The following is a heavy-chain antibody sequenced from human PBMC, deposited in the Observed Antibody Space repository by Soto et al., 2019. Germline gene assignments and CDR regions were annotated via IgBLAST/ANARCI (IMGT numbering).Heavy chain of an antibody. CDR3: AKEDRDNNGFLTVDC. J-gene: IGHJ4*02. CDR1: GFTFSSYA. CDR2: ISDSGGRA. V-gene: IGHV3-23*01. D-gene: IGHD6-19*01. Sequence: GGSLRLSCAASGFTFSSYAMSWVRQAPGKGLEWVAAISDSGGRAYYSDSVKGRFTISRDNSKNALYLQMDSLRAADTAVYYCAKEDRDNNGFLTVDCWGQGTLVTVSS.